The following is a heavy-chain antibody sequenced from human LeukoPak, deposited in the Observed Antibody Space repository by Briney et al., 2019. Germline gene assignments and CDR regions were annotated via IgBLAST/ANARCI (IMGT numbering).Heavy chain of an antibody. CDR3: ATLPELAYCGGDCYLRTD. D-gene: IGHD2-21*02. V-gene: IGHV1-24*01. Sequence: GASVKVSCKVSGYTLTELSMHWVRQAPGKGLEWMGGFDPEDGETIYAQKFQGRVTMTEDTSTDTAYMELSSLRSEDTAVYYCATLPELAYCGGDCYLRTDWGQGTLVTVSS. CDR2: FDPEDGET. J-gene: IGHJ4*02. CDR1: GYTLTELS.